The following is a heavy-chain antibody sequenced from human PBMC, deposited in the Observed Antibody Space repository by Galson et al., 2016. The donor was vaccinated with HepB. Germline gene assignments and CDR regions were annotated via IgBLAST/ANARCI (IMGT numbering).Heavy chain of an antibody. CDR3: ARSNKMDYGDPYTYYYMDF. J-gene: IGHJ6*03. Sequence: SVKVSCKASGYIFTAYYLHWVRQAPGQGLEWMGWINPNSGYTNFAQKIQGRLTMTRDTSITTAYIDLSILSSDDTAVYYSARSNKMDYGDPYTYYYMDFWGKGTTVTVSS. D-gene: IGHD4-17*01. CDR1: GYIFTAYY. V-gene: IGHV1-2*02. CDR2: INPNSGYT.